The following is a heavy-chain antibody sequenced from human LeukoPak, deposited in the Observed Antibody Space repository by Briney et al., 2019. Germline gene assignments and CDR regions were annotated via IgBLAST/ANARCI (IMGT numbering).Heavy chain of an antibody. V-gene: IGHV1-2*02. CDR3: ARFLGYCSGGSCYFDY. Sequence: ASVKVSCKASGYTFTGYYMHWVRQAPGQGLEWMGWINPNSGGTKYAQKFQGRVTMTRGTSISTAYMELSSLKSDDTAVYYCARFLGYCSGGSCYFDYWGQGTLVTVSS. CDR2: INPNSGGT. J-gene: IGHJ4*02. D-gene: IGHD2-15*01. CDR1: GYTFTGYY.